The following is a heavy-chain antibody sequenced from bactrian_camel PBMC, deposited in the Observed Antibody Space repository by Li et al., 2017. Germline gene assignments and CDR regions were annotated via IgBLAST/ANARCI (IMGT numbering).Heavy chain of an antibody. CDR1: GTGDGSELMC. Sequence: QLVESGGGSVQAGGSLKLSCAASGTGDGSELMCRAWFRQAPGEEREGVAVIYNGDGRAMYSDSAKGRFAIDQDDARNMWYLQMNSLKPEDTAMYHCAAGFTRRSGDALSIGTYSYWGQGTQVTVSS. J-gene: IGHJ4*01. V-gene: IGHV3S42*01. CDR2: IYNGDGRA. CDR3: AAGFTRRSGDALSIGTYSY. D-gene: IGHD5*01.